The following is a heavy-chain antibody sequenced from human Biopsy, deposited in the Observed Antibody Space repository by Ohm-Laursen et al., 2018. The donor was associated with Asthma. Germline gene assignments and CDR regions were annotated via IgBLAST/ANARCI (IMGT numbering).Heavy chain of an antibody. CDR2: ITHQGPYT. CDR3: ATPASPGPGADAMDL. CDR1: RINLRNFG. J-gene: IGHJ3*01. Sequence: SLRLSCAASRINLRNFGVFWVRQAPGKGLEWLAWITHQGPYTAYADSVKGRFTVSRDNYHNTASLVLDSLRPDDTGVYYCATPASPGPGADAMDLWGQGTVVTVSS. D-gene: IGHD6-6*01. V-gene: IGHV3-30*03.